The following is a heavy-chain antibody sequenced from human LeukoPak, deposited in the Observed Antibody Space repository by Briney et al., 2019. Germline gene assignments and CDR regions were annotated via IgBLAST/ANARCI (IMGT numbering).Heavy chain of an antibody. D-gene: IGHD5-24*01. CDR1: GFTFSGSA. Sequence: GGSLRLSCAASGFTFSGSALHWVRQASGKGREWVGRIRSTTNGYATAYAASVKGRFTISRDDSKNTAYLQMDSLKTEDTAVYYCAKDLQKRWLQFKSDGGFDYWGQGTLVTVSS. CDR2: IRSTTNGYAT. V-gene: IGHV3-73*01. CDR3: AKDLQKRWLQFKSDGGFDY. J-gene: IGHJ4*02.